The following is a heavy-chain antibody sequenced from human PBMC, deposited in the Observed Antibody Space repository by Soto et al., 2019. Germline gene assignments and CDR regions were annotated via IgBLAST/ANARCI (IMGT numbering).Heavy chain of an antibody. Sequence: GGSLRLSCVASGFTFSDYNMNWVRQAPGKGLEWVSFISSSRSNKYYADSVKGRFTISRDNAKNSLYLQMNSLRAEDTAVYYCARDQVHYDILTGYYRAEYYFDYWGQGTLVTVSS. CDR2: ISSSRSNK. D-gene: IGHD3-9*01. J-gene: IGHJ4*02. CDR1: GFTFSDYN. CDR3: ARDQVHYDILTGYYRAEYYFDY. V-gene: IGHV3-48*01.